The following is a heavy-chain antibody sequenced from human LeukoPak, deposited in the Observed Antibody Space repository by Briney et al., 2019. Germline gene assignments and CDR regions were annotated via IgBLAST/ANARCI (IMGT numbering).Heavy chain of an antibody. CDR1: GFTFSSYW. CDR2: INSGGSST. CDR3: ASKRYDSSGYYYHSPYYFDY. J-gene: IGHJ4*02. Sequence: GGSLRLSCAASGFTFSSYWMHWVRQAPGKGLVWVSRINSGGSSTNYADSVKGRFTISRDNAKNTLYLQMNSLRAEDTAVYYCASKRYDSSGYYYHSPYYFDYWGQGTLVTVSS. D-gene: IGHD3-22*01. V-gene: IGHV3-74*01.